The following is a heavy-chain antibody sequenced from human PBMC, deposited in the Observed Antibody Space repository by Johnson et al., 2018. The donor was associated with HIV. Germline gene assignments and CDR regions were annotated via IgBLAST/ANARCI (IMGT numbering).Heavy chain of an antibody. J-gene: IGHJ3*02. Sequence: QVQLVESGGGVVQPGRSLRLSCTASGFTFSTYGMHWVRQAPGKGLEWVAFIHYDGSNKYYADSVKGRFTISRDNSKNTLYLQMNSLRAEDTAVYYCGSSWGNAFDIWGQGTMVTVSS. V-gene: IGHV3-30*02. CDR1: GFTFSTYG. CDR2: IHYDGSNK. D-gene: IGHD7-27*01. CDR3: GSSWGNAFDI.